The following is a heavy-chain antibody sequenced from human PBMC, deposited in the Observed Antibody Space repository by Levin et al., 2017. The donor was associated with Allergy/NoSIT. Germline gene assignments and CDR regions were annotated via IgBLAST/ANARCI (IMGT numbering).Heavy chain of an antibody. CDR3: ASPGYSLTYYYYYYGMDV. J-gene: IGHJ6*02. V-gene: IGHV1-2*06. Sequence: ASVKVSCKASGYTFTGYYMHWVRQAPGQGLEWMGRINPNSGGTNYAQKFQGRVTMTRDTSISTAYMELSRLRSDDTAVYYCASPGYSLTYYYYYYGMDVWGQGTTVTVSS. CDR2: INPNSGGT. D-gene: IGHD6-13*01. CDR1: GYTFTGYY.